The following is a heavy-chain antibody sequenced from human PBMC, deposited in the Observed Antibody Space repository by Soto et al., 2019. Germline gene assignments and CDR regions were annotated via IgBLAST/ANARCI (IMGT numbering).Heavy chain of an antibody. D-gene: IGHD2-2*01. V-gene: IGHV1-18*04. J-gene: IGHJ4*02. CDR1: GYDFSSYG. CDR2: ISASNGNR. Sequence: QVQLVQSGAEVKKPGASVKVSCKASGYDFSSYGISWVRQAPGQGLEWMGWISASNGNRDYAQQFQGRVTMTSDTSRTPAYMELRRLRSDDTAVYYCVRDPQRNDYWGQGTLVNVSS. CDR3: VRDPQRNDY.